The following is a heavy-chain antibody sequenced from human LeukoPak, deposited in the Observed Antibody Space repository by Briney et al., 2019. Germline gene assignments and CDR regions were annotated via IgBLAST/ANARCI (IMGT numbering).Heavy chain of an antibody. Sequence: GGSLRLSCAASGFTFSSYAMSWVRQAPGKGLVWVSRINSDGSSTSYADSVKGRFTISRDNAKNTLYLQMNSLRAEDTAVYYCARDRENYGDFDYWGQGTLVTVSS. J-gene: IGHJ4*02. CDR2: INSDGSST. CDR3: ARDRENYGDFDY. CDR1: GFTFSSYA. V-gene: IGHV3-74*01. D-gene: IGHD4-17*01.